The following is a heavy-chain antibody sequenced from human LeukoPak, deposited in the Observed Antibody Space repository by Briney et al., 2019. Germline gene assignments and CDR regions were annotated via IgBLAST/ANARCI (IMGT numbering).Heavy chain of an antibody. V-gene: IGHV3-9*01. CDR3: AKENARYSSGWWRDHYYYGMDV. CDR2: ISWNSGSI. Sequence: GGSLRLSCAASGFTFDDYAMRWVRQAPGKGLEWVSGISWNSGSIGYADSVKGRFTISRDNAKNSLYLQMNSLRAEDTALYYCAKENARYSSGWWRDHYYYGMDVWGQGTTVTVSS. J-gene: IGHJ6*02. D-gene: IGHD6-19*01. CDR1: GFTFDDYA.